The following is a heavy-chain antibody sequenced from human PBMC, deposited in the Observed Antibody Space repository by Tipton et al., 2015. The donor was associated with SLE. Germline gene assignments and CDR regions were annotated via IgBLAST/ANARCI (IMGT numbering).Heavy chain of an antibody. CDR1: GYTFTSYG. Sequence: QSGAEVKKPGASVKVSCKASGYTFTSYGISWVRQAPGQGLEWMGWISAYNGNPTYAQKLQGRVTMTTDTSTSTAYMELRSLRSDVTAVEVCGRAHVPLGITIVRGVGAFDIWGQGTMVTGSS. V-gene: IGHV1-18*01. CDR2: ISAYNGNP. CDR3: GRAHVPLGITIVRGVGAFDI. J-gene: IGHJ3*02. D-gene: IGHD3-10*01.